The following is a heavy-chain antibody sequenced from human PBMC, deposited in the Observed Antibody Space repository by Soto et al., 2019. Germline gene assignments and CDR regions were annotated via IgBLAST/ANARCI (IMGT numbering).Heavy chain of an antibody. J-gene: IGHJ4*02. Sequence: GGSLRLSCAASGFTFDDYAMHWVRQAPGKGLEWVSGISWNSGSIGYADSVKGRFTISRDNAKNSLYLQMSSLRAEDTALYYCAKPIGTGYSYGYVGFDYWGQGTLVTVSS. V-gene: IGHV3-9*01. CDR3: AKPIGTGYSYGYVGFDY. D-gene: IGHD5-18*01. CDR2: ISWNSGSI. CDR1: GFTFDDYA.